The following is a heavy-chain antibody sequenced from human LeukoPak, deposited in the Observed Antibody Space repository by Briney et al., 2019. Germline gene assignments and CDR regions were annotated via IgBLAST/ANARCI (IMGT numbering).Heavy chain of an antibody. CDR3: ARWVQMAWFDP. J-gene: IGHJ5*02. Sequence: PGGSLRLSCAASGFTFSSYWMYWVRQASGKGLVWVSRVNGDGTTTNYADSVKGRFTISRDNAKNTLYLQMNSLRAEDTDVYYCARWVQMAWFDPWGQGTLVTASS. D-gene: IGHD2-8*01. CDR1: GFTFSSYW. CDR2: VNGDGTTT. V-gene: IGHV3-74*01.